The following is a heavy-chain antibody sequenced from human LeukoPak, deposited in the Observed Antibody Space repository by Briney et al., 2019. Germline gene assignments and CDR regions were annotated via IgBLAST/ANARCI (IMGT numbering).Heavy chain of an antibody. V-gene: IGHV3-23*01. Sequence: PGGSLRLSCAASGFTFSNCAMNWVRLAPGKGLEWVSDISAGGGSTNYADAVKGRFTISRDNSKNTLFLQMNSLRAEDTAVYYCAKVTWLEATSPSWGQGTLVTVSS. CDR3: AKVTWLEATSPS. J-gene: IGHJ5*02. D-gene: IGHD5-12*01. CDR1: GFTFSNCA. CDR2: ISAGGGST.